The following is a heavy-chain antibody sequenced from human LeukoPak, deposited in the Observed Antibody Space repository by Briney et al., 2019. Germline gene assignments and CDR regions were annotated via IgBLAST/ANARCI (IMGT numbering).Heavy chain of an antibody. CDR1: GYTFTSYG. CDR2: INPNSGGT. D-gene: IGHD2-15*01. Sequence: GASVKVSCKASGYTFTSYGISWVRQAPGQGLEWMGRINPNSGGTNYTQKFQGRVTMTRDTSISTAYMELSRLRSDDTAVYYCARAVVVVAATPPRFDPWGQGTLVTVSS. J-gene: IGHJ5*02. CDR3: ARAVVVVAATPPRFDP. V-gene: IGHV1-2*06.